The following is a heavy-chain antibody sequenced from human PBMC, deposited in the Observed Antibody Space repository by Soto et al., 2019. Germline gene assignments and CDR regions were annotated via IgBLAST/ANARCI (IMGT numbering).Heavy chain of an antibody. D-gene: IGHD2-15*01. Sequence: QVQLVESGGGVVQPGRSLRLSCAASGFTFSSYGMHWVRQAPGKGLEWVAVIWYDGSNKYYADSVKGRFTISRDNSKNTLYLQMNSLRAEDTAVYYCARGHCSGGSCYGGWFDPWGQGTLVTVSS. CDR1: GFTFSSYG. CDR3: ARGHCSGGSCYGGWFDP. V-gene: IGHV3-33*01. CDR2: IWYDGSNK. J-gene: IGHJ5*02.